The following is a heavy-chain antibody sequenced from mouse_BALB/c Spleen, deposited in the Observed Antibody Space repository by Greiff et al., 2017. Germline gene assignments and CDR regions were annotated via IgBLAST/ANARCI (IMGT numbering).Heavy chain of an antibody. CDR3: ARGLWLRRDYFDY. D-gene: IGHD2-2*01. Sequence: VQLKESGPGLVQPSQSLSLTCTVTGYSITSDYAWNWIRQFPGNKLEWMGYISYSGSTSYNPSLKSRISITRDTSKNQFFLQLNSVTTEDTATYYCARGLWLRRDYFDYWGQGTTLTVSS. CDR1: GYSITSDYA. V-gene: IGHV3-2*02. CDR2: ISYSGST. J-gene: IGHJ2*01.